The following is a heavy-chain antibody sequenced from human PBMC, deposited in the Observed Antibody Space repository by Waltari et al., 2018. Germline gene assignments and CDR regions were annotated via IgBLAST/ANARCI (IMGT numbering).Heavy chain of an antibody. CDR1: GGSFSDY. Sequence: QVQLQQWGAGLLRPSETLSLTCAVHGGSFSDYWSWIRQPPGKGLEWVGETVDSGYVKYNPALKSRVTVSVDTSKKQFSLKLSSVTAADRGVYYCARHLGGSGGMDVWGQGTTVTVS. CDR2: TVDSGYV. CDR3: ARHLGGSGGMDV. V-gene: IGHV4-34*12. D-gene: IGHD1-26*01. J-gene: IGHJ6*02.